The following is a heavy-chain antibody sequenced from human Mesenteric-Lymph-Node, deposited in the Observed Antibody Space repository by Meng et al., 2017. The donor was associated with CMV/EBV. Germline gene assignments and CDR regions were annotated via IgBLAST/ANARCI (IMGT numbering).Heavy chain of an antibody. CDR2: ISTSSIYI. J-gene: IGHJ4*02. D-gene: IGHD5-12*01. CDR1: GFSFSSYS. CDR3: ARGLRGYDYIDY. V-gene: IGHV3-21*01. Sequence: CAASGFSFSSYSMNWVRQAPGKGLEWVSSISTSSIYIYYADPVKGRFTISRDNAKKSLYLQMNSLRAEDTAVYYCARGLRGYDYIDYWGQGTLVTVSS.